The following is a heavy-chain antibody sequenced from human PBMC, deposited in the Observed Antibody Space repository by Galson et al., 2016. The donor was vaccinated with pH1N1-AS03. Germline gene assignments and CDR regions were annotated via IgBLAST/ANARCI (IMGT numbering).Heavy chain of an antibody. Sequence: SLRLSCAASGFSFSGYWMTWVRQAPGKGLDWVANIKQDGSETYSVGSVVGRFTISSDNAQNSLFLQMNSLRAEDTAVYYCASGKDFWGGYPDDPLDFWGQGTMVTVSS. CDR2: IKQDGSET. CDR3: ASGKDFWGGYPDDPLDF. D-gene: IGHD3-3*01. V-gene: IGHV3-7*03. J-gene: IGHJ3*01. CDR1: GFSFSGYW.